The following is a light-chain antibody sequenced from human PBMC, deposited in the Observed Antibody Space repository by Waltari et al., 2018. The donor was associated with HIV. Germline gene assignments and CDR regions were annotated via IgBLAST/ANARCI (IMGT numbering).Light chain of an antibody. J-gene: IGLJ3*02. CDR1: SSDVGSYNL. CDR2: EVS. V-gene: IGLV2-23*02. Sequence: QSALTQSASVSGSPGQSITISCTGTSSDVGSYNLVSWYQQHPGKAPKVMIYEVSKRPSGVSNRFSGSKSGHTASLTISGLQAEDEADYYCCSYAGSSTFWVFGGGTKLTVL. CDR3: CSYAGSSTFWV.